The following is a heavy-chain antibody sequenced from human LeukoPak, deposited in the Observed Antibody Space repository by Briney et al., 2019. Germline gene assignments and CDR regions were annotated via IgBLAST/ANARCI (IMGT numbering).Heavy chain of an antibody. J-gene: IGHJ4*02. D-gene: IGHD3-3*01. CDR1: GGSISSYY. CDR2: IYYSGST. V-gene: IGHV4-59*01. Sequence: PSETLSLTCTVSGGSISSYYWSWIRQPPGKGLEWIGYIYYSGSTNYNPSLKSRVTISVDTSKNQFSLKLSSVTAADTAVYYCARAHYDFWSGHPYYFDYWGQGTLVTVSS. CDR3: ARAHYDFWSGHPYYFDY.